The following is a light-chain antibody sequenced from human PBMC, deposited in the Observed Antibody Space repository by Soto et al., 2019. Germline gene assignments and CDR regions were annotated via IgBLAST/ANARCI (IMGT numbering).Light chain of an antibody. CDR3: QQYVSSPIFT. CDR2: GAS. J-gene: IGKJ3*01. Sequence: EIVLTQSPGTLSLSPGERATLSCRASQSVSSSYLAWYQQKPGQAPRLLIYGASSRATGIPDRFSGSGSGTDLTLTISRLEPEDFAVYYCQQYVSSPIFTLGPGTKVDIK. V-gene: IGKV3-20*01. CDR1: QSVSSSY.